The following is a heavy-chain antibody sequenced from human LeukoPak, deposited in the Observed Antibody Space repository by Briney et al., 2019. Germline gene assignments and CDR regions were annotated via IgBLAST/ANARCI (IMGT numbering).Heavy chain of an antibody. CDR1: GDTFSHFP. CDR2: IIPFFGTA. J-gene: IGHJ5*01. V-gene: IGHV1-69*05. Sequence: GASVKVSCKASGDTFSHFPITWVRQAPGQGLEWMGGIIPFFGTANYAQKFQRRVTMTRDTSTSTVHMELSSLRSDDTAVYYWRRDESGARRGWFEYWGQGTLVTVSS. D-gene: IGHD2-15*01. CDR3: RRDESGARRGWFEY.